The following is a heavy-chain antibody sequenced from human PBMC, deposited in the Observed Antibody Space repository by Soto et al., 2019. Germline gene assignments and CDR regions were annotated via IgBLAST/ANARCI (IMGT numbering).Heavy chain of an antibody. J-gene: IGHJ3*02. CDR1: GFTFSTYS. D-gene: IGHD6-19*01. CDR2: IRDSGHST. Sequence: EVQLLESGGGLVQPGGSLRLSCAASGFTFSTYSMTWVRQAPGKGLEWVSTIRDSGHSTHYADSVRGRFAISRDNSKNTLSLQMNSRRAEDTAVYYCARVKAQILSSGWYGGVDIWGQGTMVTVSS. CDR3: ARVKAQILSSGWYGGVDI. V-gene: IGHV3-23*01.